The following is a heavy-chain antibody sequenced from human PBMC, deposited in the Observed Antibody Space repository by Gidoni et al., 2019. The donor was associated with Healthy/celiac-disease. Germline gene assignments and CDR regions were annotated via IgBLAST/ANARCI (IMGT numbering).Heavy chain of an antibody. Sequence: QVQLVESGGGVVQPGRSLRLSCAASGFTFSGYGMHWVRQAPGKGMEGVAVIWYDGSNKYYADSVKGRFTISRDNSKNTLYLQRNSLRAEDTAVYYCARDTAGPHYDFWSGYQTPYYYYGMDVWGQGTTVTVSS. CDR2: IWYDGSNK. D-gene: IGHD3-3*01. J-gene: IGHJ6*02. CDR1: GFTFSGYG. V-gene: IGHV3-33*01. CDR3: ARDTAGPHYDFWSGYQTPYYYYGMDV.